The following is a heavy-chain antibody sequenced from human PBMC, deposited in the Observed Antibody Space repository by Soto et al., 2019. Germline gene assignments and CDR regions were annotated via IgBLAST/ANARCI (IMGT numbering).Heavy chain of an antibody. V-gene: IGHV4-30-4*01. J-gene: IGHJ4*02. CDR3: ARVKATLYRHYYFDY. D-gene: IGHD5-12*01. CDR2: IFYTGST. CDR1: GGTINSGDYF. Sequence: SETLSLTCSVSGGTINSGDYFWSWIRQPPGKGLEWIGSIFYTGSTYYSPSLKSRASMSMDTSKNLSSLRLRSLTAADTAVYFCARVKATLYRHYYFDYWGQGTPVTVSS.